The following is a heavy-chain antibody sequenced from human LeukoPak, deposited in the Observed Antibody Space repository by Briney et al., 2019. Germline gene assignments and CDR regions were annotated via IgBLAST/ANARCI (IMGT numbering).Heavy chain of an antibody. CDR1: GYTFTSYA. J-gene: IGHJ4*02. CDR3: ARDVDDGSGSYYFDY. V-gene: IGHV1-18*01. CDR2: ISAYNGHT. D-gene: IGHD3-10*01. Sequence: ASVKVSCKASGYTFTSYAMNWVRQAPGQGLEWMGWISAYNGHTNYAQKLQGRVTMTTDTSTSTAYMELRSLRSDDTAVYYCARDVDDGSGSYYFDYWGQGTLVTVSS.